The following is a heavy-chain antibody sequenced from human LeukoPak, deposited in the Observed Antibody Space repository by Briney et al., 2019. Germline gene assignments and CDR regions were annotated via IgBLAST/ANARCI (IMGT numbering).Heavy chain of an antibody. CDR2: IYSGGST. V-gene: IGHV3-53*01. CDR3: ARGRGHTMIAD. CDR1: GFTVSSNY. J-gene: IGHJ1*01. D-gene: IGHD3-22*01. Sequence: GGSLRLSCAASGFTVSSNYMSWVRQAPGKGLEWVSVIYSGGSTYYADSVKGRFTISRDNSKNMLYLQMNSLRAEDTAVYYCARGRGHTMIADWGQGTLVTVSS.